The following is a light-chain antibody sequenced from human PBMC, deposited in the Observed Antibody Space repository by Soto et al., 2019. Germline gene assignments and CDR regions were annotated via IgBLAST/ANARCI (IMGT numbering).Light chain of an antibody. CDR2: AAS. J-gene: IGKJ2*01. CDR3: QQSYSTPDT. V-gene: IGKV1-39*01. Sequence: DIQMTQSPSSLSASVGDRVTITCRASQSISSYLHWYQQKPGKAPKLLIYAASSLQSGVPSRFSGSGSGTDFTLTISCLQPEDFATYYCQQSYSTPDTFGQGTKLEIK. CDR1: QSISSY.